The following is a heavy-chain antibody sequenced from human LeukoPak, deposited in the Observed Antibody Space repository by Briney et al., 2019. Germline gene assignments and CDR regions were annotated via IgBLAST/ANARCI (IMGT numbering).Heavy chain of an antibody. CDR3: ARDGVSGGAFDI. CDR2: IYPNSGGT. CDR1: GDMFTDYY. V-gene: IGHV1-2*02. J-gene: IGHJ3*02. D-gene: IGHD3-10*02. Sequence: ASVKVSCKASGDMFTDYYMHWVRQAPGQGLEWMGWIYPNSGGTTYAQKFQGRVTMTRDTPISTVYMELSRLRSDDTAFYYCARDGVSGGAFDIWGQGTMVTVSS.